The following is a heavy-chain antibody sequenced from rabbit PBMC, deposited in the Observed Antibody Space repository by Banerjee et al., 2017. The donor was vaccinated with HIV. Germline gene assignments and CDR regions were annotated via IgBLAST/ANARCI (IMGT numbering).Heavy chain of an antibody. J-gene: IGHJ4*01. CDR1: GIDFSSGYD. CDR3: AREGDL. Sequence: QQQLEESGGGLVKPGGTLTLTCKASGIDFSSGYDMCWVRQAPGKGLEWIACINAGRSGTTWYESWVNGRFTISKTSSTTVTLQMTSLTAADTATYFCAREGDLWGPGTLVTVS. CDR2: INAGRSGTT. V-gene: IGHV1S45*01.